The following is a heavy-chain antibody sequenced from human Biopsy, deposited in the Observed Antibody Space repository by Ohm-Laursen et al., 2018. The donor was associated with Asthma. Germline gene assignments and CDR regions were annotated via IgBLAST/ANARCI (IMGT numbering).Heavy chain of an antibody. CDR3: ARRITIFGVVQKDHGMDA. D-gene: IGHD3-3*01. Sequence: SETLSLTCTVSGGSMTPTSHYWDWIRQAPGKGLEWIGYISYGGKTSYNPSLKNRVTISRDTLKNEFSLRLTSVTPADTAVYFCARRITIFGVVQKDHGMDAWGQGTTVIVSS. CDR1: GGSMTPTSHY. J-gene: IGHJ6*02. V-gene: IGHV4-39*01. CDR2: ISYGGKT.